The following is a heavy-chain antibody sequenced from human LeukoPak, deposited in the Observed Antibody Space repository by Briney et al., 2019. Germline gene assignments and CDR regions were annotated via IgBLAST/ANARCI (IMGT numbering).Heavy chain of an antibody. CDR2: IYYSGST. Sequence: KPSETLSLTCTVSGGSISSYYWSWLRQPPGKGLEWIGYIYYSGSTNYNPSLKSRVTISVDTSKNQFSLKLSSVTAADTAVYYCARGDYGDYDYVTNFDYWGQGTLVTVSS. D-gene: IGHD4-17*01. CDR1: GGSISSYY. CDR3: ARGDYGDYDYVTNFDY. J-gene: IGHJ4*02. V-gene: IGHV4-59*01.